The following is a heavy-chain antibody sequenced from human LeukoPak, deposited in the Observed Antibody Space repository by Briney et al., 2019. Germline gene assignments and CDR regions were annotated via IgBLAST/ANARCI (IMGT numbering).Heavy chain of an antibody. J-gene: IGHJ3*02. CDR1: GFTFTTYW. CDR2: MKQDGSEK. D-gene: IGHD3-3*01. V-gene: IGHV3-7*03. CDR3: AREKKTEWTTRAFDM. Sequence: QAGGSLRLSCAASGFTFTTYWMTWVRQAPGKGLEWVANMKQDGSEKYYVDSVKGRFTISRDNAKNSLYLEMNSLRAEDTAVYYCAREKKTEWTTRAFDMWGQGTMVIVSS.